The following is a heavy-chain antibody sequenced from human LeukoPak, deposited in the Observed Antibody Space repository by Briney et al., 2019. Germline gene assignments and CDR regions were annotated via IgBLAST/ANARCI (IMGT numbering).Heavy chain of an antibody. Sequence: APGXXXXCMGGMIPIFGTANYAQKFQGRVTITADESKRTAYMELSSLRSEDTAVYYCARVLAMVPEWGQGTLVTVSS. J-gene: IGHJ4*02. CDR2: MIPIFGTA. D-gene: IGHD5-18*01. V-gene: IGHV1-69*01. CDR3: ARVLAMVPE.